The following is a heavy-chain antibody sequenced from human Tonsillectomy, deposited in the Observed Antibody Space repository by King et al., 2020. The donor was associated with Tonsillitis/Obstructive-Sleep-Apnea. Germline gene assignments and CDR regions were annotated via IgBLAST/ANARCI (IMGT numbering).Heavy chain of an antibody. V-gene: IGHV3-11*05. CDR2: ISSGSSYS. J-gene: IGHJ4*02. CDR1: GFTFSDYY. D-gene: IGHD2-2*02. Sequence: VQLVESGGGLVKPGGSLRLSCAASGFTFSDYYMSWIRQAPGKGLDCVSYISSGSSYSNYADSVKGRFTISRDNAKNSLYLQMNSLRAEDTAVYYCATHYTNTSPFDYWGRGTLVTVSS. CDR3: ATHYTNTSPFDY.